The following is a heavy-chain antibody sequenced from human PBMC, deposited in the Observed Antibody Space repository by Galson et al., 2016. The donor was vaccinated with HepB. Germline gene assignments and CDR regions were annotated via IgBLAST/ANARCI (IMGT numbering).Heavy chain of an antibody. CDR1: GYSFSNYW. J-gene: IGHJ4*02. CDR2: IYPGDSDT. D-gene: IGHD2-21*02. CDR3: ARQECGDDCQVGPGSDY. Sequence: QSGAEVKKPGESLKISCKGSGYSFSNYWIDWVRQMPGKGLEWMGIIYPGDSDTRYSPSFQGQVTISADKSIGTAYLQWSSLKASDTAIYYCARQECGDDCQVGPGSDYWGQGTLVSVSS. V-gene: IGHV5-51*01.